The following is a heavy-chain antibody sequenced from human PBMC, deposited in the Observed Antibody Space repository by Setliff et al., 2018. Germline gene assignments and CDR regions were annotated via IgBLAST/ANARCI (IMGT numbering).Heavy chain of an antibody. D-gene: IGHD4-17*01. V-gene: IGHV4-39*07. CDR3: ASAAVTSGARADYFDN. CDR2: TYDSGST. J-gene: IGHJ4*02. Sequence: SETLSLTCTVSGGPVTRTTTFWGWVRQTPGKGLEWIGSTYDSGSTYYNPSLNSRVTISEDTSKNQFSLKLTSVTAADAAVYYCASAAVTSGARADYFDNWGRGTLVTVSS. CDR1: GGPVTRTTTF.